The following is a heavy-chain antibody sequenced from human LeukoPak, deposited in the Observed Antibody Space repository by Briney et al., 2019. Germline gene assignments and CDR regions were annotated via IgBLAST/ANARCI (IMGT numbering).Heavy chain of an antibody. Sequence: ASVKVSCKASGGTFSSYAISWVRPAPGQGLAWMGGIIPIFGTANYAQKFQGRVTITADESTSTAYMELSSLRSEDTAVYYCARGDIVVVPAATIYYYYYMDVWGKGTTVTVSS. J-gene: IGHJ6*03. V-gene: IGHV1-69*13. CDR1: GGTFSSYA. D-gene: IGHD2-2*01. CDR3: ARGDIVVVPAATIYYYYYMDV. CDR2: IIPIFGTA.